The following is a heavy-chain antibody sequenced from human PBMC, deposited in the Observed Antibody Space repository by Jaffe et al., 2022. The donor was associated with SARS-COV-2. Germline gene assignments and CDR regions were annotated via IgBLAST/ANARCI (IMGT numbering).Heavy chain of an antibody. CDR3: ARKTYGWPRSLDY. CDR2: IYHSGST. J-gene: IGHJ4*02. D-gene: IGHD6-19*01. Sequence: QVQLQESGPGLVKPSETLSLTCAVSGGSISSNYWWSWVRQPPGKGLEWIAEIYHSGSTNCNPSLKSRVTISVDQSKNQFSLNLNSVTAADTAVYYCARKTYGWPRSLDYWGQGILVTVSS. CDR1: GGSISSNYW. V-gene: IGHV4-4*02.